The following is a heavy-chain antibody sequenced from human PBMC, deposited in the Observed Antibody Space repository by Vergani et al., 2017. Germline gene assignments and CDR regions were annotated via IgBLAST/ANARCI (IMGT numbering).Heavy chain of an antibody. V-gene: IGHV3-23*01. J-gene: IGHJ6*03. Sequence: EVQLLESGGGLVQPGGSLRLSCAASGFTFSSYAMSWVRQAPGKGLEWVSAISGSGGSTYYADSVKGRFTMSRDNSKNTLYLQMNSLRAEDTAVYYCAIVTLPYYDFWSGYYNYMDVWGKGTTVTVSS. D-gene: IGHD3-3*01. CDR1: GFTFSSYA. CDR3: AIVTLPYYDFWSGYYNYMDV. CDR2: ISGSGGST.